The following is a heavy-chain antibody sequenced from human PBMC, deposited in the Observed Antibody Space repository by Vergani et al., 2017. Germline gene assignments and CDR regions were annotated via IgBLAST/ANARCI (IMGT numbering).Heavy chain of an antibody. CDR1: GGSFNDYR. V-gene: IGHV4-34*01. D-gene: IGHD2-8*01. CDR3: AREGYCTNGVCFTLFDV. Sequence: QAQLQQWGAGLLKPSETLSLTCAIYGGSFNDYRWTWIRQPPGKGLEWIGEIRHDGITHYSPSLKSRVTISIDTSTHQFSLNLRSVTAADTAVYYCAREGYCTNGVCFTLFDVWGQGALATVSS. CDR2: IRHDGIT. J-gene: IGHJ4*02.